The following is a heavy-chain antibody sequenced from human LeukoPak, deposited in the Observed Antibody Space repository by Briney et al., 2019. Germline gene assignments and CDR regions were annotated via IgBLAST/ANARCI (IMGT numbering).Heavy chain of an antibody. CDR1: GFTFSRYW. CDR3: ARDPLYGYFDY. D-gene: IGHD2/OR15-2a*01. V-gene: IGHV3-7*01. J-gene: IGHJ4*02. Sequence: GGSLRLSCGASGFTFSRYWMSWVRQTPGKGPEWVANIKQDGSEKHYVDSVKGRFTISRDNAKNSLYLQMNSLRAEDTAVYYCARDPLYGYFDYWGQGTLVTVSS. CDR2: IKQDGSEK.